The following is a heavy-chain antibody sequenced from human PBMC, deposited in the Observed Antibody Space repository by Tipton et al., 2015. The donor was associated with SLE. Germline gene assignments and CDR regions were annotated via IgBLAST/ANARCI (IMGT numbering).Heavy chain of an antibody. CDR1: GYSFTVYY. CDR3: AREAETTGTLLDN. CDR2: INPNSGGT. Sequence: QSGPEVKKPGASVKVSCKASGYSFTVYYIHWVRQAPGQGLEWMGRINPNSGGTDYAQNFQVRVTMTRDTSITTAYMELSGLISDDTAVYYCAREAETTGTLLDNWGQGTLVTVSS. D-gene: IGHD3-9*01. V-gene: IGHV1-2*06. J-gene: IGHJ4*02.